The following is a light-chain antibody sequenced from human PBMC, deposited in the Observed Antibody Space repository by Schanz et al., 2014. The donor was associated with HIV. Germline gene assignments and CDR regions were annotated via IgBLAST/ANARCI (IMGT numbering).Light chain of an antibody. CDR2: DAS. CDR3: QQGASPPFT. V-gene: IGKV1-39*01. CDR1: QSISSY. Sequence: DIQMTQSPSSLSASVGDRVTITCRASQSISSYLNWYQQKPGKAPQLLIFDASSLQSGVPSRFSGSGSGTDFTLTISSLQPEDFATYFCQQGASPPFTFGPGTTVDIK. J-gene: IGKJ3*01.